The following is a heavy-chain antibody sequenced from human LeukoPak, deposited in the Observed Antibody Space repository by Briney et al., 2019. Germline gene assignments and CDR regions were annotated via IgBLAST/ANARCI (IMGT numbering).Heavy chain of an antibody. V-gene: IGHV6-1*01. Sequence: SQTLSLTCAISGDSVSSNSAAWNWIRQSPSRGLEWLGRTYYRSKRFIDYAVSVKSRITINPDTSKNQFILQLNSVTPDDTAVYFCARGGGSFDYWGQGTLVTVSS. J-gene: IGHJ4*02. CDR1: GDSVSSNSAA. CDR2: TYYRSKRFI. D-gene: IGHD3-16*01. CDR3: ARGGGSFDY.